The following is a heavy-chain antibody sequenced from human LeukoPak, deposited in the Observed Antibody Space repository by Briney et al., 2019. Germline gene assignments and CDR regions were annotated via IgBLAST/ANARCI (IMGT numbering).Heavy chain of an antibody. CDR1: GFTFGDYA. J-gene: IGHJ4*02. D-gene: IGHD2-2*01. V-gene: IGHV3-49*04. Sequence: GGSLRLSCIASGFTFGDYAMSWVRQAPGKGLEWVGFIRSKAYGGTTEYAASVKSRFSISRDDSKSIAYLQMNSLRTEDTAVFYCTRALNWDCSSTSCYGGYWGQGTLVTVSS. CDR2: IRSKAYGGTT. CDR3: TRALNWDCSSTSCYGGY.